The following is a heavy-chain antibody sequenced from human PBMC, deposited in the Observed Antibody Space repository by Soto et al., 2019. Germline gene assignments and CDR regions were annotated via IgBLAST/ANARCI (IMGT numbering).Heavy chain of an antibody. Sequence: SVKVSCKASGGTFSSYAISWVRQAPGQGLEWMGGIIPIFGTANYAQKFQGRVTITADESTSTAYMELSSLRSEDTAVYYCARDLGTEWELVSPNDDAFDIWGQGTMVTVSS. CDR1: GGTFSSYA. D-gene: IGHD1-26*01. J-gene: IGHJ3*02. V-gene: IGHV1-69*13. CDR2: IIPIFGTA. CDR3: ARDLGTEWELVSPNDDAFDI.